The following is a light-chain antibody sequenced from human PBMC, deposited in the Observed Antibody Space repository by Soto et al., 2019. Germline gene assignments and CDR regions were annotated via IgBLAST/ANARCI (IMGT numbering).Light chain of an antibody. CDR2: ENN. J-gene: IGLJ2*01. V-gene: IGLV1-51*01. CDR1: SSNVGSNY. CDR3: GAWDSSLSAGV. Sequence: QPVLTQPPSVSAAPGQKVTISCSGSSSNVGSNYVSWYQQVPGAAPQVLIYENNKRPSGIPDRFSGSNSGTSATLDITGLQTGDEADYYCGAWDSSLSAGVFGGGTQLTVL.